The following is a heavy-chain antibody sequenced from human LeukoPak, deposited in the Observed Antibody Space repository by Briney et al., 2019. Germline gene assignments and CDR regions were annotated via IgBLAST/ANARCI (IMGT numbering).Heavy chain of an antibody. V-gene: IGHV3-15*01. CDR3: TTGSIWVGAFDV. J-gene: IGHJ3*01. Sequence: GGSLRLSCAASGSTFTNAWMTWVRQPPGKGLEWVGRNKRKGDGGTADYAAPVKGRFTISRNDSKATMYLQMNSLKIDDTAVYYCTTGSIWVGAFDVWGQGTMVTV. D-gene: IGHD7-27*01. CDR1: GSTFTNAW. CDR2: NKRKGDGGTA.